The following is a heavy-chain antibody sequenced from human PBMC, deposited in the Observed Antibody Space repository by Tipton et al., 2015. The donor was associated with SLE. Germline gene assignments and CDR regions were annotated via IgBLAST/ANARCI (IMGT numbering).Heavy chain of an antibody. CDR1: GGSISSGSYY. Sequence: TLSLTCTVSGGSISSGSYYWSWVRQPAGKGLEWIGYIYTSGSTDYNPSLKSRVTISVDTSKNQFSLKLSSVTAADTAVYHCARGEDIVVAVDAFDIWGQGTMVTVSS. CDR3: ARGEDIVVAVDAFDI. CDR2: IYTSGST. D-gene: IGHD2-15*01. V-gene: IGHV4-61*09. J-gene: IGHJ3*02.